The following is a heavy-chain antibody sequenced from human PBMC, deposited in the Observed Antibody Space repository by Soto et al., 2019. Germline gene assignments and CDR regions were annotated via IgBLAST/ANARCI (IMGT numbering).Heavy chain of an antibody. J-gene: IGHJ4*02. CDR1: GGTISPYY. CDR3: ARVGGYYGDYPNFDY. Sequence: SETLSLTCTVSGGTISPYYWSLIRQPPGKGLEWIGSIYYSGTTKYNPSLKSRVTISADTSKNHFSLKLSSVTAADTAVYYCARVGGYYGDYPNFDYWGQGNMVTVSS. V-gene: IGHV4-59*01. CDR2: IYYSGTT. D-gene: IGHD4-17*01.